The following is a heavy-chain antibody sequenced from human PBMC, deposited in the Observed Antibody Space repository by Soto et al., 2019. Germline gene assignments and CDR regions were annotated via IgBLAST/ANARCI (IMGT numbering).Heavy chain of an antibody. J-gene: IGHJ6*03. Sequence: QVQLVQSVAEVKKPGASVKVSCKASGYTFSSYGISWVRQAPGQGLEWMGWITAHNGNTFYAQRLQGRVTLTTDTSTSTAYMELRSLRSDDTAVYYCARGVYYYYYMDVWGKGTTVTVSS. CDR3: ARGVYYYYYMDV. CDR2: ITAHNGNT. CDR1: GYTFSSYG. V-gene: IGHV1-18*01.